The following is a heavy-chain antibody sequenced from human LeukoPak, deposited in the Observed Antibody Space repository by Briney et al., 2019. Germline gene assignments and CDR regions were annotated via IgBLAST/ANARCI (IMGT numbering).Heavy chain of an antibody. D-gene: IGHD3-22*01. Sequence: SVKVSCKAVRDTLSFYALSWVRQAPGQGLEWMGGFIPIFGTSDYAQKFQGRVTIATDESTNTAYMELTSLRSEDTAIYYCARHMYYYENTGYYSNPFDYWGQGTLVTVSS. CDR3: ARHMYYYENTGYYSNPFDY. V-gene: IGHV1-69*05. J-gene: IGHJ4*02. CDR2: FIPIFGTS. CDR1: RDTLSFYA.